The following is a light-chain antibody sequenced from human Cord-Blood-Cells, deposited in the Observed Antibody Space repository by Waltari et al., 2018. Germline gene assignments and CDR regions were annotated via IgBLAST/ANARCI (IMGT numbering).Light chain of an antibody. CDR3: QSYDSSLGGWV. CDR1: SSNIGAGYD. V-gene: IGLV1-40*01. CDR2: GNS. J-gene: IGLJ3*02. Sequence: QSVLTQPPSVSGAPGQRVTISCTGSSSNIGAGYDVHWYQQLPVTAPKLLIYGNSNRPSGVPDRFSGSKSGTSAALAITGLQAEDEAYYYCQSYDSSLGGWVFGGGTKLTVL.